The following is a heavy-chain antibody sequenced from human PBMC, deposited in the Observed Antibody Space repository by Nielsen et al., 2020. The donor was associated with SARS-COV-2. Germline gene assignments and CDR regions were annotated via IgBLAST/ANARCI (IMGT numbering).Heavy chain of an antibody. D-gene: IGHD1-20*01. V-gene: IGHV3-13*04. CDR3: ARGSITGGFDP. J-gene: IGHJ5*02. Sequence: GESLKISCAASGFTFSSYDMHWVRQATGKGLEWVSAIGTAGDTYYPGSVKGRLTISRENAKNSLYLQMNSLRAGDTAVYYCARGSITGGFDPWGQGTLVTVSS. CDR1: GFTFSSYD. CDR2: IGTAGDT.